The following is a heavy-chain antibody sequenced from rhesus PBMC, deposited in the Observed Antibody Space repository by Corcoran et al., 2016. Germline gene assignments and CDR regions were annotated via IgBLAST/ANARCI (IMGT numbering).Heavy chain of an antibody. CDR2: IYGNSAST. Sequence: QVQLQESGPGLVKPSETLSLTCAVSGGSISDDYYWSWIRQPPGKGLEWIGYIYGNSASTNYNPSLKNRVTISKDTSKNQFSLKLSSVTAADTAVYYCARGKRWLENHDAFDFWGQGLRVTVSS. J-gene: IGHJ3*01. CDR3: ARGKRWLENHDAFDF. CDR1: GGSISDDYY. V-gene: IGHV4-106*01. D-gene: IGHD6-37*01.